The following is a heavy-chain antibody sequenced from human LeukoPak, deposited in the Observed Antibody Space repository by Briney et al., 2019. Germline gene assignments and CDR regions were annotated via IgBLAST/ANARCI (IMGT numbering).Heavy chain of an antibody. J-gene: IGHJ4*02. CDR1: GFTFSNAW. CDR2: IKSKTDGGTT. D-gene: IGHD3-3*01. V-gene: IGHV3-15*01. CDR3: AKDGLRFLEWLLEHFDY. Sequence: GGSLRLSCAASGFTFSNAWMSWVRQAPGKGLEWVGRIKSKTDGGTTDYAAPVKGRFTISRDNSKNTLYLQMNSLRAEDTAVYYCAKDGLRFLEWLLEHFDYWGQGTLVTVSS.